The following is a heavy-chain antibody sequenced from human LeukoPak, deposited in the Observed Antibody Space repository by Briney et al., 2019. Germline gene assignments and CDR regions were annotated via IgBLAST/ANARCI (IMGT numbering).Heavy chain of an antibody. J-gene: IGHJ4*02. Sequence: GGSLRLSCAASGFTFSSYGMHWVRQAPGKGLEWVAVISYDGSNKYYADSVKGRFTISRDNSKNTLYLQMNSLRAEDTAVYYCAKDPSYSGSYYAVYWGKGTLVTVSS. CDR2: ISYDGSNK. CDR3: AKDPSYSGSYYAVY. D-gene: IGHD1-26*01. V-gene: IGHV3-30*18. CDR1: GFTFSSYG.